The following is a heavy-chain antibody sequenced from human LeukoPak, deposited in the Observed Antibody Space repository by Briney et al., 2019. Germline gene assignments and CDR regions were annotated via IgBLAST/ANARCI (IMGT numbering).Heavy chain of an antibody. D-gene: IGHD2-8*01. CDR1: GFTFSSYG. CDR3: ARVMVAPARSDAFDI. J-gene: IGHJ3*02. CDR2: IKQDGSEK. Sequence: PGGSLRLSCAASGFTFSSYGMHWVRQAPGKGLEWVANIKQDGSEKYYVDSVKGRFTISRDNAKNSLYLQMNSLRAEDTAVYYCARVMVAPARSDAFDIWGQGTMVTVSS. V-gene: IGHV3-7*01.